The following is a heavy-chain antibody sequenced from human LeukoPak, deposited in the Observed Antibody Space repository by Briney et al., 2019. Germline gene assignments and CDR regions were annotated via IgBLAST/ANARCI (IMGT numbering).Heavy chain of an antibody. V-gene: IGHV3-21*01. CDR1: GFTFSSYS. Sequence: PGGSLRLSCVASGFTFSSYSMNWVRQAPGKGLEWVSSISSSSTYIYYADSVKGRFTISRDNAKNSLYLEMNSLRAEDTAVYYCARDHHMTVVAPYYFDYWGQGTLVTVSS. D-gene: IGHD3-22*01. J-gene: IGHJ4*02. CDR3: ARDHHMTVVAPYYFDY. CDR2: ISSSSTYI.